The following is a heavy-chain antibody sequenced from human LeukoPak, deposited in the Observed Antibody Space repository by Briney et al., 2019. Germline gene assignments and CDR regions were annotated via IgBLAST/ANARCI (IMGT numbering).Heavy chain of an antibody. V-gene: IGHV3-23*01. J-gene: IGHJ4*02. CDR2: ISSDGYRT. Sequence: GGSLRLSCAASGFTFRSYAMSWVRQAPGKGLEWVSAISSDGYRTFYADSVRGRFTISRDNSQNTLFFQMNSLRAEDTAIYYCMGRVVDMVYWGQGTLVTVSS. D-gene: IGHD3-22*01. CDR1: GFTFRSYA. CDR3: MGRVVDMVY.